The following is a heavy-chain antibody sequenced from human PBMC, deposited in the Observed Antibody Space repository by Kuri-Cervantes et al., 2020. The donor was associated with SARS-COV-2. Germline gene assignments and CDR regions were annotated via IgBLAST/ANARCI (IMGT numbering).Heavy chain of an antibody. CDR1: GFTFSSYA. CDR3: AGVGWSSSYSLAARDY. J-gene: IGHJ4*02. Sequence: GGSLRLSCAASGFTFSSYAMSWVRQAPGKGLEWVSAISGSGGSTYYADSVKGRFTISRDNSKNTLYLQMNSLRAEDTAVYYCAGVGWSSSYSLAARDYWGQGTLVTVSS. V-gene: IGHV3-23*01. D-gene: IGHD6-6*01. CDR2: ISGSGGST.